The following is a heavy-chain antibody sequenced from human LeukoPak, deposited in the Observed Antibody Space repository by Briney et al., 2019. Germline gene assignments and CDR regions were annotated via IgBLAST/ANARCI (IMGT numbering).Heavy chain of an antibody. CDR1: GFTFHDYY. CDR2: ISSTTNTQ. CDR3: ARDDYFRLGP. Sequence: GGSLRLSCAASGFTFHDYYMTWIRQPPGKGLEWISYISSTTNTQYYADCVRGRFTISRDNTQKSLYLQMNSLRAEDTAIYYCARDDYFRLGPWGQGTLVTVSS. D-gene: IGHD2/OR15-2a*01. V-gene: IGHV3-11*01. J-gene: IGHJ5*02.